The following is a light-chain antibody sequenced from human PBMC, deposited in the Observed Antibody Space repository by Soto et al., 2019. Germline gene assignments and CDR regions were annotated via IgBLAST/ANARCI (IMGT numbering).Light chain of an antibody. CDR2: DAS. Sequence: EIVLTQSPATLSLSPGERATLSYRASQSISFHLAWYQQRPGQAPRLLIYDASNRASGIPARFSGSGSGTDFTLTISSLQSEDFAVYYCQHRTNWPSLTFGGGTKVE. V-gene: IGKV3-11*01. CDR1: QSISFH. J-gene: IGKJ4*01. CDR3: QHRTNWPSLT.